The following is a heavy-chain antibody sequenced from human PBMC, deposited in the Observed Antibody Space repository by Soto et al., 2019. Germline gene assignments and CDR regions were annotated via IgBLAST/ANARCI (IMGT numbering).Heavy chain of an antibody. CDR3: ARVGRSSGSLGY. D-gene: IGHD6-19*01. Sequence: GGSLRLSCAASGFTFSSYGMHWVRQAPGKGLEWVAVIWYDGSNKYYADSVKGRFTISRDNAKNSLYLQMNSLRAEDTAVYYCARVGRSSGSLGYWGQGTLVTVSS. J-gene: IGHJ4*02. CDR2: IWYDGSNK. V-gene: IGHV3-33*01. CDR1: GFTFSSYG.